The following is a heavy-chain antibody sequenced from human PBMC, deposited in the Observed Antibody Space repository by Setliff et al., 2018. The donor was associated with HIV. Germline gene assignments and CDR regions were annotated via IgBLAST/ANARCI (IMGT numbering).Heavy chain of an antibody. CDR1: GGSISSSSYY. Sequence: SETLSLTCTVSGGSISSSSYYWGWIRQPPGKGLEWIGNIYYSGSTYYNPSLKSRVTISVDTSKSQFSLKLSSVTAADTAVYYCAGSIVVVTAAPLTWGQGTLVTVSS. V-gene: IGHV4-39*01. CDR3: AGSIVVVTAAPLT. J-gene: IGHJ5*02. D-gene: IGHD2-21*02. CDR2: IYYSGST.